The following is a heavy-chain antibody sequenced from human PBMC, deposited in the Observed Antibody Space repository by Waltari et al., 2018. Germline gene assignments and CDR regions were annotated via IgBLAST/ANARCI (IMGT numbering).Heavy chain of an antibody. V-gene: IGHV3-66*02. CDR1: GFSVSGHY. J-gene: IGHJ3*01. Sequence: QMEETGGGLAQPGGSLKVACKVSGFSVSGHYVTWVRQAPGKGLGWLGVIHNDGSTYYADSVEGRFIISRDTSKNIVYLQMNSLTIDDTAVYFCARVLVLTFVTGEGLDVWGRGTVVAVSS. CDR3: ARVLVLTFVTGEGLDV. CDR2: IHNDGST. D-gene: IGHD3-22*01.